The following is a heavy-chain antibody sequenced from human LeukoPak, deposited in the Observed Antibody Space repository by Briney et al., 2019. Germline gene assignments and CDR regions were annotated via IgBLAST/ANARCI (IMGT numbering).Heavy chain of an antibody. CDR3: AGPGWLQFLY. J-gene: IGHJ4*02. Sequence: PSETLSLTCTVSGGSISSSSYYWGWIRQPPGKGLEWIGSIYYSGSTYYNPSLKSRVTISADTSKNQFSLKLSSVTAADTAVYYCAGPGWLQFLYWGQGTLVTVSS. CDR2: IYYSGST. CDR1: GGSISSSSYY. V-gene: IGHV4-39*07. D-gene: IGHD5-24*01.